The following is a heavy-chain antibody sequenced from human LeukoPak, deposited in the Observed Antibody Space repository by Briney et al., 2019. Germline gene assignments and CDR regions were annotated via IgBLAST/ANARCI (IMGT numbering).Heavy chain of an antibody. Sequence: GRSLRLSCAASGFTFSSYGMHWVRQAPGKGLEWVAVISYDGSNKYYADSVKGRFTISRDNSKNTLYLQMNSLRAEDTAVYYCAKKYCGGDCYLDGFDYWGQEPWSPSPQ. J-gene: IGHJ4*01. CDR3: AKKYCGGDCYLDGFDY. V-gene: IGHV3-30*18. CDR2: ISYDGSNK. D-gene: IGHD2-21*02. CDR1: GFTFSSYG.